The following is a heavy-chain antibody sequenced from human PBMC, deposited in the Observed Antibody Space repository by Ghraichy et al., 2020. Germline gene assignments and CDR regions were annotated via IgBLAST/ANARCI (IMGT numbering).Heavy chain of an antibody. CDR1: GFIFSSYA. D-gene: IGHD3-3*01. V-gene: IGHV3-23*01. Sequence: GGSLRLSCAASGFIFSSYAMSWVRQAPGKGLEWVSAISGSGGSTYYADSVKGRFTISRDNSKNTLYLQMNSLRAEDTAVYYCAKGIFGVVSPDYWGQGTRVTISS. J-gene: IGHJ4*02. CDR3: AKGIFGVVSPDY. CDR2: ISGSGGST.